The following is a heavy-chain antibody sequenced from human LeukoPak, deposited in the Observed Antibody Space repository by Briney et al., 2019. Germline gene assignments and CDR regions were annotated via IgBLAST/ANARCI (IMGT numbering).Heavy chain of an antibody. CDR3: ARPRETDRDFYYYYYMDV. V-gene: IGHV3-30*04. J-gene: IGHJ6*03. Sequence: GSLRLSCAASGFTFSSYAMHWVRQAPGKGLEWVAVILYDGSNKYYADSVKGRFTISRDNSKNTLYLQMNSLRAEDTAVYYCARPRETDRDFYYYYYMDVWGKGTTVTVSS. CDR1: GFTFSSYA. CDR2: ILYDGSNK.